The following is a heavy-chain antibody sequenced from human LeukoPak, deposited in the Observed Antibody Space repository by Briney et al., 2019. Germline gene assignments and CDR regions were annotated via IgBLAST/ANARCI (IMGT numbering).Heavy chain of an antibody. CDR2: ISSSSSTI. Sequence: GGSLRLSCEGSAFIFSGHWMNWVRQTPGKGLEWVSYISSSSSTIYYADSVKGRFTISRDNAKNSLYLQMNSLRAEDTAVYYCARDVGSWSGYRLDYWGQGTLVTVSS. V-gene: IGHV3-48*01. D-gene: IGHD3-3*01. J-gene: IGHJ4*02. CDR3: ARDVGSWSGYRLDY. CDR1: AFIFSGHW.